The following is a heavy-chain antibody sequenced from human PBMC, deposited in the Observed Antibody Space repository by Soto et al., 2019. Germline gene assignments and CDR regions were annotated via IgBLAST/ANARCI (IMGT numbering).Heavy chain of an antibody. J-gene: IGHJ5*02. D-gene: IGHD4-17*01. Sequence: PSETLSLTCTVSGGSTSSYYWSWIRQPPGKGLEWIGYIYYSGSTNYNPSLKSRVTISVDTSKNQFSLKLSSVTAADTAVYYCARSRDYGGNRNWFDPWGQGTLVTVSS. CDR2: IYYSGST. CDR3: ARSRDYGGNRNWFDP. V-gene: IGHV4-59*01. CDR1: GGSTSSYY.